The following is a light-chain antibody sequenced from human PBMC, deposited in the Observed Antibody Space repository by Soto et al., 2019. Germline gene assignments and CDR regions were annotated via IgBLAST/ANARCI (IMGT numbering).Light chain of an antibody. CDR2: DAS. CDR3: QQHISWPLT. V-gene: IGKV2-28*01. J-gene: IGKJ4*01. CDR1: QSLLHSNGYNY. Sequence: DIVMTQSPLSLPVTPGEPASISCRSSQSLLHSNGYNYLDWYLQKPGQSPQLLIYDASNRATGIPTRFSGSGSGTDFTLTISNLEPEDFAVYYCQQHISWPLTFGGGTKVDIK.